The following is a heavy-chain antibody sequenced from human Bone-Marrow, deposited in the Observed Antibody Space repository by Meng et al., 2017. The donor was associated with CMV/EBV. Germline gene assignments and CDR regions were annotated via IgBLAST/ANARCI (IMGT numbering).Heavy chain of an antibody. J-gene: IGHJ4*02. D-gene: IGHD5-12*01. CDR2: ISSSGSAI. CDR3: ARDGAGYSGYDGAVDY. CDR1: GFTFSDYY. Sequence: GFTFSDYYMSWIRQAPGKGLEWVSYISSSGSAIYYAGSVKGRFTISRDNAKNSLYLQMNSLRAEDTAVYYCARDGAGYSGYDGAVDYWGQGTLVTVSS. V-gene: IGHV3-11*01.